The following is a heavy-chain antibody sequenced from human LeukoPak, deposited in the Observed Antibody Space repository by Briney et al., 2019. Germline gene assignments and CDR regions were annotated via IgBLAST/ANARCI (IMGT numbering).Heavy chain of an antibody. V-gene: IGHV4-39*07. CDR2: ISYSGST. J-gene: IGHJ4*02. CDR3: ASGSGWIDY. CDR1: GDSISSSSYY. D-gene: IGHD6-19*01. Sequence: AETLSLTCTVSGDSISSSSYYWGWIRQPPGKGLEWIGSISYSGSTYYNPSLKSRVTISVDTSKNQFSLKLSSVTAADTAVYYCASGSGWIDYWGQGTLVTVSS.